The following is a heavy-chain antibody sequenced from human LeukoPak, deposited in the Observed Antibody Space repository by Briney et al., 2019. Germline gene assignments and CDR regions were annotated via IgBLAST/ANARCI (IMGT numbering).Heavy chain of an antibody. CDR2: ISSSSSYI. J-gene: IGHJ4*02. V-gene: IGHV3-21*01. D-gene: IGHD3-10*01. CDR3: ARWVWGVTDHFDY. CDR1: GFTFSSYS. Sequence: GGSLRLSCAVSGFTFSSYSMCWVRQAPGKGLEWVSFISSSSSYIYYADSVKGRFTISRDNAKNSLYLQMNSLRAEDTAVYYCARWVWGVTDHFDYWGQGTLVTVSS.